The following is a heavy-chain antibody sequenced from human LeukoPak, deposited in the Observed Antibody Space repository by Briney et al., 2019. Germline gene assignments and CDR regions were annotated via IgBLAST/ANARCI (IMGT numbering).Heavy chain of an antibody. V-gene: IGHV4-34*01. D-gene: IGHD3-22*01. CDR2: INHSGST. Sequence: SETLSLTCAVYGGSFSGYYWSWIHQPPGKGLEWIGEINHSGSTNYNPSLKSRVTISVDTSKNQFSLKLSSVTAADTAVYYCARAGSGYGANRWFDPWGQGTLVTVSS. CDR3: ARAGSGYGANRWFDP. CDR1: GGSFSGYY. J-gene: IGHJ5*02.